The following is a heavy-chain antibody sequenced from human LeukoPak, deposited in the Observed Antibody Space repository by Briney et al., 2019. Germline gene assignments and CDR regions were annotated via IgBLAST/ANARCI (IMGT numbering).Heavy chain of an antibody. Sequence: GGSLRLSWAASGFTFSSYGMHWVRQAPGKGLEWVAFIQYDGSNKYYADSVKGRFTISRDNSKNTLYLHMNSLRAEDTAVYYCATGSGSYPRPFDYWGQGTLVTVSS. CDR2: IQYDGSNK. D-gene: IGHD3-10*01. CDR1: GFTFSSYG. J-gene: IGHJ4*02. V-gene: IGHV3-30*02. CDR3: ATGSGSYPRPFDY.